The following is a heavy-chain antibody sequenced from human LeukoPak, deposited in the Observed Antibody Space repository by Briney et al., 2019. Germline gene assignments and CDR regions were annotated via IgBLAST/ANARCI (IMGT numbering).Heavy chain of an antibody. D-gene: IGHD2-15*01. CDR3: ARPTHRSGGRNNWFDP. CDR2: IKHDGSEK. Sequence: GGSLRLSCAATGFMFSSYWMSWLRQAPGKGLEWVASIKHDGSEKYYVDSVKGRFTISRDNAKNSLYLQMNSLRAEDTAVYYCARPTHRSGGRNNWFDPWGQGTLVTVSS. V-gene: IGHV3-7*03. J-gene: IGHJ5*02. CDR1: GFMFSSYW.